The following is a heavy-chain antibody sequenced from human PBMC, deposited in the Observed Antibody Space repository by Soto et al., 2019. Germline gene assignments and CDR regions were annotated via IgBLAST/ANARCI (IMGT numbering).Heavy chain of an antibody. CDR1: GFSLSTSEVG. J-gene: IGHJ4*02. V-gene: IGHV2-5*02. CDR2: IYWDDDK. Sequence: QITLKESGPTLVKPTQTLTLTCTFSGFSLSTSEVGVGWIRQPPGKALEWLALIYWDDDKRYSPSLQSRLTISKDTSKNQVVLTMTNMAPVDTATYYCARRMSLRQGIDYWGQGTLVTVSS. CDR3: ARRMSLRQGIDY.